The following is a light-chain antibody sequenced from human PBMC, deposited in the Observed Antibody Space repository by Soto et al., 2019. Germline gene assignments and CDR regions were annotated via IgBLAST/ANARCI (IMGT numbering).Light chain of an antibody. CDR1: QSISISY. V-gene: IGKV3-20*01. Sequence: EIVLTQSPGTLSLSPGERATPSCRAGQSISISYLAWYQQQPGQAPRLLIYSTSTRATGIPDRFSGSGSGTDFTLTISKLEPGDFAVYYCQQYGGSSWTFGQGTKVEI. J-gene: IGKJ1*01. CDR2: STS. CDR3: QQYGGSSWT.